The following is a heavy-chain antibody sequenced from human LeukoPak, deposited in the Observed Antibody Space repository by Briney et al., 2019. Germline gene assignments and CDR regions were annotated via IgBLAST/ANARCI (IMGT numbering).Heavy chain of an antibody. CDR1: GGSISSYY. V-gene: IGHV4-59*08. D-gene: IGHD6-6*01. CDR3: ARGAALGIAARRVLDY. CDR2: IYFTGSN. J-gene: IGHJ4*02. Sequence: MTSETLSLTCTVSGGSISSYYWSWVRQPPGKGLEWIGYIYFTGSNNYNPSLKSRITISVDTSKNQLSLRLTSVTASDTAVYYCARGAALGIAARRVLDYWGQGALVTVSS.